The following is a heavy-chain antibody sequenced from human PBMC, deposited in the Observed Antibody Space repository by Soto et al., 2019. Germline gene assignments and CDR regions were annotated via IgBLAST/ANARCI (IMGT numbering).Heavy chain of an antibody. J-gene: IGHJ4*02. CDR3: ARVWTYYDILTGSPPVYYFDY. D-gene: IGHD3-9*01. CDR2: INPNSGNI. CDR1: GDTFTTYD. V-gene: IGHV1-8*01. Sequence: ASVKVSCKASGDTFTTYDINWVRQATGHGLEWMGWINPNSGNIGYAQRFQGRVTMTRDTAIRTAYMEVSSLRSEDTAVYYCARVWTYYDILTGSPPVYYFDYWGQGTLVTVSS.